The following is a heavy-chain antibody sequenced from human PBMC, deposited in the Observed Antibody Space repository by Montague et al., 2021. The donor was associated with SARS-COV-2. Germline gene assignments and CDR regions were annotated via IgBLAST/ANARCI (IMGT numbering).Heavy chain of an antibody. Sequence: SETLSLTCVVSDVSLSSSTWWSWVRQSPGKGLKWVGETYLSGFTQYNPXDKSRVTISLDDSRSQFSLRLTSVTAADTAVYFCARGGLGNRGFDYWGQGALVTVSS. D-gene: IGHD3/OR15-3a*01. CDR3: ARGGLGNRGFDY. J-gene: IGHJ4*02. V-gene: IGHV4-4*02. CDR2: TYLSGFT. CDR1: DVSLSSSTW.